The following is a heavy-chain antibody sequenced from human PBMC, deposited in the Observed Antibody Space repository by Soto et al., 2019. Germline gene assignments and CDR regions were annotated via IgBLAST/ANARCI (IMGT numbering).Heavy chain of an antibody. D-gene: IGHD6-6*01. V-gene: IGHV4-61*01. CDR3: ATRAEYPGYYYYGMDV. CDR2: IYYSGST. J-gene: IGHJ6*02. CDR1: GGSVSSGSYY. Sequence: QVQLQESGPGLVKPSETLSLTCTVSGGSVSSGSYYWSWIRQPPGKGLEWIGYIYYSGSTNYNPSLKSRVTRSVDTSKDQFSLKLSSVTAADTAVYYCATRAEYPGYYYYGMDVWGQGTTVTVSS.